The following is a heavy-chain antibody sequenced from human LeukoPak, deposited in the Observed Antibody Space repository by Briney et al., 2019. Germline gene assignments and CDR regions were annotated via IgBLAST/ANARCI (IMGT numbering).Heavy chain of an antibody. V-gene: IGHV1-69*04. CDR3: ASVAHQNYYYYGMDV. D-gene: IGHD6-19*01. CDR1: GGTFSSYA. CDR2: IIPIFGIA. Sequence: ASVTVSCKASGGTFSSYAISWVRQAPGQGLEWMGRIIPIFGIANYAQKFQGRVTITAVKSTSTAYMELSSLRSEDTAVYYCASVAHQNYYYYGMDVWGQGTTVTVSS. J-gene: IGHJ6*02.